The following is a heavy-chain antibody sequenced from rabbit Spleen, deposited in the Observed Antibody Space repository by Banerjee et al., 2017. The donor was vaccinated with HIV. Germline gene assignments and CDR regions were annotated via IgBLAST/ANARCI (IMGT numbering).Heavy chain of an antibody. V-gene: IGHV1S45*01. CDR2: IDIGSRDFT. CDR1: GISFSAYNF. D-gene: IGHD8-1*01. CDR3: ARDTGSSFSSYGMDL. J-gene: IGHJ6*01. Sequence: QEQLVESGGGLVKPGGTLTLTCTASGISFSAYNFMCWVRQAPGKGLEWIACIDIGSRDFTYYASWAKGRFTCSKTSSTTVTLQMTSLTVADTATYFCARDTGSSFSSYGMDLWGQGTLVTVS.